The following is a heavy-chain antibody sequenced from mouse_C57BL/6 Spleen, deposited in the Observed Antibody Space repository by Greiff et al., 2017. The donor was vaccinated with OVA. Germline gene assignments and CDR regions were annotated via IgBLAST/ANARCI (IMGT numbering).Heavy chain of an antibody. V-gene: IGHV1-15*01. CDR1: GYTFTDYE. J-gene: IGHJ3*01. D-gene: IGHD1-1*01. CDR3: TRRDYGSFSFAY. CDR2: IDPETGGT. Sequence: VQLQQSGAELVRPGASVTLSCKASGYTFTDYEMHWVKQTPVHGLEWIGAIDPETGGTAYNQKFKGKAILTADKSSSTAYMELRSLTSEDSAVYYCTRRDYGSFSFAYWGQGTLVTVSA.